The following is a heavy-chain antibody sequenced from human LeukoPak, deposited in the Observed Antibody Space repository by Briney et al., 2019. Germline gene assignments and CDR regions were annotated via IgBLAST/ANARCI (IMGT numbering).Heavy chain of an antibody. Sequence: GASVKVSCKASGYTFTSYGISWVRQAPGQGLEWMGWISAYNGNTNYAQKLQGRVTMTTDTSTSTAYTELSSLRSEDTAVYYCAREDGYAEYWGQGTLVTVSS. D-gene: IGHD5-24*01. CDR2: ISAYNGNT. V-gene: IGHV1-18*01. CDR3: AREDGYAEY. J-gene: IGHJ4*02. CDR1: GYTFTSYG.